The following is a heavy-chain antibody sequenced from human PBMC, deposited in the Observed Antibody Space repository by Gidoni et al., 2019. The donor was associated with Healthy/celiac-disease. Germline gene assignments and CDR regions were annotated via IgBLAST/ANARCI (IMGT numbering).Heavy chain of an antibody. V-gene: IGHV1-8*01. J-gene: IGHJ6*03. Sequence: QVQLVQSGAEVKKPGASVKVSCKASGYTFTSYDINWVRQATGQGLEWMGWMNPNSGNTGYAQKFQGRVTMTRNTSISTAYMELSSLRSEDTAVYYCAREANYYDSSGYYYYYYYMDVWGKGTTVTVSS. CDR3: AREANYYDSSGYYYYYYYMDV. CDR1: GYTFTSYD. D-gene: IGHD3-22*01. CDR2: MNPNSGNT.